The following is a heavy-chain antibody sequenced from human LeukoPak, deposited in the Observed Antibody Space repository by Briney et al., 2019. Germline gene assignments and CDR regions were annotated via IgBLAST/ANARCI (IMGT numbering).Heavy chain of an antibody. CDR1: GGSFSGYY. Sequence: SETLSLTCAVYGGSFSGYYWSWIRQPPGKGLEWIGEINHSGSTNYNPSLKSRVTISVDTSKNQFSLKLSSVTAADTAVYYCARDSAVRDGGWFDPWGQGTLVTVSS. D-gene: IGHD1-1*01. CDR3: ARDSAVRDGGWFDP. V-gene: IGHV4-34*01. CDR2: INHSGST. J-gene: IGHJ5*02.